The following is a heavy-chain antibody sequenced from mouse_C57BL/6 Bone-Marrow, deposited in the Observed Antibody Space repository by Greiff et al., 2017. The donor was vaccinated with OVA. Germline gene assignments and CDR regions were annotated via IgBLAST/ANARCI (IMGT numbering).Heavy chain of an antibody. CDR3: TYYDGSSYANWYFDV. CDR2: IYPENGDT. D-gene: IGHD1-1*01. CDR1: GFNIKDDY. V-gene: IGHV14-4*01. J-gene: IGHJ1*03. Sequence: VQLQQSGAELVRPGASVKLSCTASGFNIKDDYMHWVKQRPEQGLEWIGWIYPENGDTEYASKFQGKATITADTASNTAYLQLSSLTSEDTAVYYCTYYDGSSYANWYFDVWGTGTTVTVSS.